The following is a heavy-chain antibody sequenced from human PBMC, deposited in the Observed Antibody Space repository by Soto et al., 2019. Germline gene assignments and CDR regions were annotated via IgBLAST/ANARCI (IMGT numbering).Heavy chain of an antibody. V-gene: IGHV4-34*01. CDR1: GGSFSGYY. CDR2: INHSGST. D-gene: IGHD2-15*01. CDR3: ARGGVVVAARSYFDY. J-gene: IGHJ4*02. Sequence: QVQLQQWGAGLLKPSETLYLTCAVYGGSFSGYYWSWIRQPPGKGLEWIGEINHSGSTNYNPSLKSRVTISVDTSKNQCSLKLSSVTAADTAVYYCARGGVVVAARSYFDYWGQGTLVTVSS.